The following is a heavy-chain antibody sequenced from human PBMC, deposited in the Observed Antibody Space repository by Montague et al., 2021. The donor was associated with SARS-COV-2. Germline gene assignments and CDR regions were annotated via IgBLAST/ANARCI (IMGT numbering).Heavy chain of an antibody. CDR3: ARGEVAGPFDY. D-gene: IGHD6-19*01. J-gene: IGHJ4*02. CDR1: GYSIGNYY. V-gene: IGHV4-59*01. Sequence: SETLSLTCSVSGYSIGNYYWSWIRQPPGKGLEWLGYIFSSGTATYNASLRSRLTISVDTSTNQFSLKVTSVTTADTATYYCARGEVAGPFDYWGRGTLVTVSS. CDR2: IFSSGTA.